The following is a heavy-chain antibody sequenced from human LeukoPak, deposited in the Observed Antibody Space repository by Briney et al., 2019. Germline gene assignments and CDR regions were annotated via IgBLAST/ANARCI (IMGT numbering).Heavy chain of an antibody. J-gene: IGHJ4*02. D-gene: IGHD5-24*01. CDR1: GFTFSSYG. V-gene: IGHV3-30*03. CDR3: ARDGYKDRYFDY. CDR2: ISYDGSNK. Sequence: PGRSLRLSCAASGFTFSSYGMHWVRQAPGKGLEWVAVISYDGSNKYYADSVKGRFTISRDNAKNSVFLQMNSLRAEDTAVYYCARDGYKDRYFDYWGQGTLVTVSS.